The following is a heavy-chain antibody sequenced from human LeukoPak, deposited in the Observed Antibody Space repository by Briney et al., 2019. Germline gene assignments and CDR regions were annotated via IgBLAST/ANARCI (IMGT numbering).Heavy chain of an antibody. Sequence: SETLSLTCTVSGGSISSSSYYWGWIRQPPGKGLEWIGSIYYSGSTYYNPSLKSRVTISVDTSKNQFSLKLSSVTAADTAVYYCAAISGWYANWFDPWGQGTLVTVSS. J-gene: IGHJ5*02. D-gene: IGHD6-19*01. CDR3: AAISGWYANWFDP. CDR2: IYYSGST. CDR1: GGSISSSSYY. V-gene: IGHV4-39*07.